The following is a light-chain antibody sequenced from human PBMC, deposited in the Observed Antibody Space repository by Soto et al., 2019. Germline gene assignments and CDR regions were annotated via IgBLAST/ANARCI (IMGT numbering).Light chain of an antibody. CDR1: QSVSSN. V-gene: IGKV3-15*01. Sequence: EIVMTQSPATLSVSPGERATLFCRASQSVSSNFAWYQQKPGQAPRLLIYGASTRATGFPARFSGSGSGTEFTLTITSLQSEDFAVYYCQQYDNWPPWTFGQGTRVEI. J-gene: IGKJ1*01. CDR2: GAS. CDR3: QQYDNWPPWT.